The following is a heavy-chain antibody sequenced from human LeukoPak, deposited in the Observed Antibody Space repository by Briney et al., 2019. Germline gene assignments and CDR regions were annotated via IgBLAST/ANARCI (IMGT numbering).Heavy chain of an antibody. CDR1: GGSMSDFY. CDR2: ISASGTT. CDR3: TKGSSYNWNLFDH. Sequence: SETLSLTCTVSGGSMSDFYWSWIRQPAGKGLEWIGRISASGTTDYNPSLKRRLTMSVDTSKNQVSLRLSSVTAADTAMYYCTKGSSYNWNLFDHWGQGALVTVSP. D-gene: IGHD1-20*01. J-gene: IGHJ4*02. V-gene: IGHV4-4*07.